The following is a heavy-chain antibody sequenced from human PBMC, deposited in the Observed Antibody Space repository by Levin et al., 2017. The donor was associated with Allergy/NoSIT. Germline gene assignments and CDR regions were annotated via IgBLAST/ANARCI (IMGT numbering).Heavy chain of an antibody. D-gene: IGHD1-14*01. V-gene: IGHV4-59*08. CDR2: IYNTGST. CDR3: ARHASHGIGCPDFDY. Sequence: SETLSLTCTVSGGSISSYYWSWIRQPPGKGLEWIGYIYNTGSTNYNPSLKSRVNISLDTSKNHFSLKLSSVTAADTAVYYCARHASHGIGCPDFDYWGQGTLVTVSS. CDR1: GGSISSYY. J-gene: IGHJ4*02.